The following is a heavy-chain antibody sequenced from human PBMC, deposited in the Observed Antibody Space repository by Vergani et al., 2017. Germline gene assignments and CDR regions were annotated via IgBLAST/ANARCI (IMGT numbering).Heavy chain of an antibody. CDR2: IYYSGST. CDR1: GGSISSGGYY. CDR3: ARLTSVGIAAACRPAGRHLSGEDY. Sequence: QVQLQESGPGLVKPSQTLSLTCTVPGGSISSGGYYWSWIRQHPGKGLEWIGYIYYSGSTYYNPSLKRRVTISVDTSKNQFSLKLSSVTAADTAVYYCARLTSVGIAAACRPAGRHLSGEDYWGQGTLVTVSS. D-gene: IGHD6-13*01. J-gene: IGHJ4*02. V-gene: IGHV4-31*03.